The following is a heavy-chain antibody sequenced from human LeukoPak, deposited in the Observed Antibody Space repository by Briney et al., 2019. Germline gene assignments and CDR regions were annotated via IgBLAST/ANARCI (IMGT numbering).Heavy chain of an antibody. CDR1: GLTFGDYA. Sequence: GRSLRLSCTASGLTFGDYAMSWFRQAPGKGLEWVSSISSSSSYIYYADSVKGRFTISRDNAKNSLYLQMNSLRAEDTAVYYCARDAAVDTASWDFDYWGQGTLVTVSS. D-gene: IGHD5-18*01. CDR3: ARDAAVDTASWDFDY. CDR2: ISSSSSYI. J-gene: IGHJ4*02. V-gene: IGHV3-21*01.